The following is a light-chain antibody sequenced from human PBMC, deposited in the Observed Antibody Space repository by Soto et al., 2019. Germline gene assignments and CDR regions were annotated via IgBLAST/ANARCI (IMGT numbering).Light chain of an antibody. J-gene: IGKJ2*01. V-gene: IGKV3-15*01. CDR2: GAS. Sequence: EIVMTQSPATLAVSPGESATLSCRASQSISNHLTWYQQKPGQPPRLLIYGASTRATGIPASFSGSGSGTEFTLTISNLQSEDFAIYYCQQYNGWPYTFGHGTKLEIK. CDR3: QQYNGWPYT. CDR1: QSISNH.